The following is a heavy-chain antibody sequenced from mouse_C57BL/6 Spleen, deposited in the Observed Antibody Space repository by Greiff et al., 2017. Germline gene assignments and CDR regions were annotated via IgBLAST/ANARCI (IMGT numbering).Heavy chain of an antibody. CDR1: GYPFTSYW. J-gene: IGHJ4*01. CDR2: IYPSDSET. CDR3: ARSLYYGSSYDAMDY. Sequence: VQLQQPGAELVRPGSSVKLSCKASGYPFTSYWMDWVKQRPGQGLEWIGNIYPSDSETHYNQKFKDKATLTVDKSSSTAYMQLSSLTSEDSAVYYCARSLYYGSSYDAMDYWGQGTSVTVSS. V-gene: IGHV1-61*01. D-gene: IGHD1-1*01.